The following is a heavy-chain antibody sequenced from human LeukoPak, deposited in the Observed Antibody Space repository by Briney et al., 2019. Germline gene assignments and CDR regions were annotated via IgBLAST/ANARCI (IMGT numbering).Heavy chain of an antibody. V-gene: IGHV3-21*01. CDR3: VRDPLGGHFDY. CDR2: ISSSSTSNI. J-gene: IGHJ4*02. CDR1: GFTLSSYS. Sequence: GGSLRLSCAASGFTLSSYSMNWVRQAPGKGLEWVSYISSSSTSNIFYADSVKGRFTISRDNAKNSLHLQMTSLRAEDTAIYYRVRDPLGGHFDYWGQGTLVTVSS.